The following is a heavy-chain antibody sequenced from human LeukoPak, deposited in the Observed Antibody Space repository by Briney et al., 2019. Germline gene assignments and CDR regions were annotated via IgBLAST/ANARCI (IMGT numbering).Heavy chain of an antibody. CDR3: ARARGSYVFDP. Sequence: PGGSLRLSCAASGFTFSSYSMNWVRQAPGKGLEWVSSISSSSSYIYYADSVKGRFTISRDNSKNTLYLQMNSLRAEDTAVYYCARARGSYVFDPWGQGTLVTVSS. V-gene: IGHV3-21*01. D-gene: IGHD1-26*01. CDR2: ISSSSSYI. CDR1: GFTFSSYS. J-gene: IGHJ5*02.